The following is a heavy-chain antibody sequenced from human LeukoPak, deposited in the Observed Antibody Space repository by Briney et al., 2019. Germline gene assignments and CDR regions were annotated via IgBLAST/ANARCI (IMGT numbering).Heavy chain of an antibody. Sequence: SETLSLTCAVYGGSFSGYYWSWIRQPPGKGLEWIGEINHSGSTNYNPSLKSRVTISVDTSKNQFSLKLSSVTAADTAVYCCARVSALYCTNGVCYNRGFDYWGQGTLVTVSS. CDR2: INHSGST. J-gene: IGHJ4*02. V-gene: IGHV4-34*01. CDR1: GGSFSGYY. CDR3: ARVSALYCTNGVCYNRGFDY. D-gene: IGHD2-8*01.